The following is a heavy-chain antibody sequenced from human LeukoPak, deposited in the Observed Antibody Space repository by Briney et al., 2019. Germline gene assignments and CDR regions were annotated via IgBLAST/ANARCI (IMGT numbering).Heavy chain of an antibody. CDR1: GFTFSSSA. V-gene: IGHV3-23*01. D-gene: IGHD3-9*01. J-gene: IGHJ6*03. Sequence: GGSLRLSCTASGFTFSSSAMDWVRQAPGKGLEWVSAVSGSGDTTYYADSVKGRFTISRDNSKNTLYLQMDSLRAEDTAVYYCAKCILTGYYKGYMDVWGKGTTVTISS. CDR2: VSGSGDTT. CDR3: AKCILTGYYKGYMDV.